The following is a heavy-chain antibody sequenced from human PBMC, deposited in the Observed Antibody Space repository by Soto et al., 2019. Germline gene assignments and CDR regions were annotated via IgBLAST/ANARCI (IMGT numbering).Heavy chain of an antibody. J-gene: IGHJ4*02. Sequence: SETLSLTCAVSGGSISSSNWWSWVRQPPGKGLEWIGEIYHSGSTNYNPSLKSRVTISVDKSKNQFSLKLSSVTAADTAVYYCASINRGYYDSSGYDLDYWGQGTLVTVSS. CDR2: IYHSGST. V-gene: IGHV4-4*02. D-gene: IGHD3-22*01. CDR1: GGSISSSNW. CDR3: ASINRGYYDSSGYDLDY.